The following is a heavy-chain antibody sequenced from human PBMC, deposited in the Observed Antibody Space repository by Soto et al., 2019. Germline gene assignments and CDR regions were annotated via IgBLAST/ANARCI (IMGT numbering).Heavy chain of an antibody. CDR3: ARTYSSRRSLLAY. V-gene: IGHV4-34*01. CDR1: GGSFSGYY. D-gene: IGHD6-13*01. Sequence: SETLSLTCAVYGGSFSGYYWSWIRQPPGKGLEWIGEINHSGSTNYNPSLKSRVTISVDTSKNQFSLKLSSVTAADTAVYYCARTYSSRRSLLAYCGQGTLVPGSS. J-gene: IGHJ1*01. CDR2: INHSGST.